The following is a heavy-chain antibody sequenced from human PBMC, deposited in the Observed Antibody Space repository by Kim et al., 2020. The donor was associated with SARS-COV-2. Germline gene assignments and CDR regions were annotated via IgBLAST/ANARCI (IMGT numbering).Heavy chain of an antibody. J-gene: IGHJ4*02. Sequence: SETLSLTCTVSGGSISSSSYYWGWIRQPPGKGLEWIGSIYYSGSTYYNPSLKSRVTISVDTSKNQFSLKLSSVTAADTAVYYWARDRVTGTTVFDYWGQGTLVTVSS. V-gene: IGHV4-39*07. CDR3: ARDRVTGTTVFDY. CDR1: GGSISSSSYY. CDR2: IYYSGST. D-gene: IGHD1-7*01.